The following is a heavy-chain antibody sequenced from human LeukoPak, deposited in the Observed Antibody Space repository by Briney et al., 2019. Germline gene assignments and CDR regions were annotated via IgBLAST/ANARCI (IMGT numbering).Heavy chain of an antibody. Sequence: SETLSLTCTVSGGSISSYYWSWIRQPPGKGLEWIGYIYYSGSTNYNPSLKSRVTISVDTSKNQFSLKLSSVTAADTAVYSCARDRGVVTPAMGAFDIWGQGTMVTVSS. CDR2: IYYSGST. V-gene: IGHV4-59*01. J-gene: IGHJ3*02. CDR1: GGSISSYY. D-gene: IGHD4-23*01. CDR3: ARDRGVVTPAMGAFDI.